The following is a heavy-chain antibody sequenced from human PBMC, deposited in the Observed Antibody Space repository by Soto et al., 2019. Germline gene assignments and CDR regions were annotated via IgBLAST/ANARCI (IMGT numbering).Heavy chain of an antibody. J-gene: IGHJ6*02. CDR2: INGYNGNT. V-gene: IGHV1-18*01. CDR1: GYTFTTYG. D-gene: IGHD6-19*01. CDR3: ARDGSAPYYYYGMDV. Sequence: QVQLEQSGAEVKKPGDSMKVSCKASGYTFTTYGISWVRQAPGQGLEWMGWINGYNGNTDYPQKLQGRVTMTTDTSTSVAYIPLRSLRSDDTAVYYCARDGSAPYYYYGMDVWGQGTTVSVSS.